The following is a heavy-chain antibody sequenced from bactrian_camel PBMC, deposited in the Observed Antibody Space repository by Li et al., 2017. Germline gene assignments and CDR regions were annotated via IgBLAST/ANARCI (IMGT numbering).Heavy chain of an antibody. CDR2: FYTDTGRT. J-gene: IGHJ4*01. V-gene: IGHV3S1*01. CDR1: AEALDVNC. Sequence: HVQLVESGGGSAQPGGSLSLSCTTTAEALDVNCISWFRQVPGKRRKGIVGFYTDTGRTYYDDSVKGRFTISLDNSKNTVTLQMNNLTSDDAGMYYCGVGPRNRESCGKYTANFWGQGTQVTVS. CDR3: GVGPRNRESCGKYTANF.